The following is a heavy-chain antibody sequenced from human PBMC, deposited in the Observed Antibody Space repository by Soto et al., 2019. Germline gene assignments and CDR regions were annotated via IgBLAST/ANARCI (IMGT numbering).Heavy chain of an antibody. CDR1: GDSIGPHN. V-gene: IGHV4-4*08. D-gene: IGHD2-2*03. Sequence: PSGTLSLTCTVSGDSIGPHNWGWIRQPPGKRLEWIGYIYSNGGTNYNPALKSRVTISADTSTKQFSLRLSSVTAADTAVYYCARLNGYCVSTGCHGYYGMDVWGQGTTVTVSS. CDR3: ARLNGYCVSTGCHGYYGMDV. CDR2: IYSNGGT. J-gene: IGHJ6*02.